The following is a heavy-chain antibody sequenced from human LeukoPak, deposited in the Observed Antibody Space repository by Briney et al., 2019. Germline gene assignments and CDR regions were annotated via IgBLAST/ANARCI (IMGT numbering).Heavy chain of an antibody. J-gene: IGHJ3*02. CDR2: ISYSGST. CDR3: ARRGSGGRSFDI. Sequence: PSETLSLTCTVSGGSASSGTYYWTWIRQPPGKGLEWIGYISYSGSTNYNPSLKSRVTIAVDTSKSQFSLNLSSVTAADTAVYYCARRGSGGRSFDIWGQGTMVTVSS. CDR1: GGSASSGTYY. V-gene: IGHV4-61*01. D-gene: IGHD2-15*01.